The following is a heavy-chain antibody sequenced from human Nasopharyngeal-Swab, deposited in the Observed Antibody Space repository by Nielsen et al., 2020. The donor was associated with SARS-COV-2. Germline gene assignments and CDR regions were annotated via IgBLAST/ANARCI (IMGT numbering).Heavy chain of an antibody. CDR1: GGSFNDYR. V-gene: IGHV4-34*01. CDR2: IHHSGTT. J-gene: IGHJ3*02. CDR3: PRGQGLYSRVLIGYNPSLKSRIRTSVDTPKRRFSLGLSSVTAADTAVYYCARGPGLYSEIWSGYYAAFDI. Sequence: SETLSLTCAVSGGSFNDYRWHWIRQAPGKGLQWIGEIHHSGTTNYNPSLKSRLRTSVDTPKKHFSLSLSSVPAADTLAYYLPRGQGLYSRVLIGYNPSLKSRIRTSVDTPKRRFSLGLSSVTAADTAVYYCARGPGLYSEIWSGYYAAFDIWGQGTLVTVSS. D-gene: IGHD3-9*01.